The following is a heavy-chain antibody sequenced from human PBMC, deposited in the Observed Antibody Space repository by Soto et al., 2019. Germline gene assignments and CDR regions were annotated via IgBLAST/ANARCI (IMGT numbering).Heavy chain of an antibody. CDR3: ARRITMVRGVIRHFDY. CDR1: GYSFTSYW. Sequence: GESLKISCKGSGYSFTSYWIGWVRQMPGKGLEWMGIIYPGGSDTRYSPSFQGQVTISADKSISTAYLQWSSLKASDTAMYYCARRITMVRGVIRHFDYWGQGTLVTVSS. J-gene: IGHJ4*02. V-gene: IGHV5-51*01. D-gene: IGHD3-10*01. CDR2: IYPGGSDT.